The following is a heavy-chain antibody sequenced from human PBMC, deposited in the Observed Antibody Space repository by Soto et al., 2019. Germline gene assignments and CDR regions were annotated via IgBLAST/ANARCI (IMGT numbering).Heavy chain of an antibody. V-gene: IGHV1-18*01. CDR1: GYTFISYG. CDR2: ISGYTGNT. CDR3: TRVSYLVRGFNHIPYGMDV. J-gene: IGHJ6*02. D-gene: IGHD3-10*01. Sequence: VPVVQSGTEVKKPGASVKVSCKTSGYTFISYGISWVRQAPGQGLEWLGWISGYTGNTDYAQKFQDRVTMTTDTXXXXXXXXXXSLRSDDTAVYYCTRVSYLVRGFNHIPYGMDVWGQGTTVTVSS.